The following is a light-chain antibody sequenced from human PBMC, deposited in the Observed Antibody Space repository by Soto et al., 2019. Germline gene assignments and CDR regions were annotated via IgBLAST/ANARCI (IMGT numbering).Light chain of an antibody. V-gene: IGKV3-15*01. CDR2: GAS. J-gene: IGKJ2*01. Sequence: ETVMTQSPATLSVSPGERATLSCRASQSVSSNLAWYQQKPGQAPRLLIYGASTWATGLPARFSGSGSGTEFTLTISSLQSEDFAVYYCQLYGRSTMYTFGQGTRLEIK. CDR1: QSVSSN. CDR3: QLYGRSTMYT.